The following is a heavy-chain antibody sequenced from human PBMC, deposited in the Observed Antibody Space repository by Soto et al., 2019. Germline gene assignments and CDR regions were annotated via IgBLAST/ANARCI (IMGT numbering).Heavy chain of an antibody. Sequence: SGPTLVNPTETLTLTCALSGFSLTSTRMSVSWIRQSPGKALEWLALIDWDDDKSYATSLKTRLTISRDTSKNQVVLKMTNMDPVDTATYYCARSRVGFDYWGQGTLVTVSS. CDR1: GFSLTSTRMS. CDR2: IDWDDDK. J-gene: IGHJ4*02. D-gene: IGHD1-26*01. CDR3: ARSRVGFDY. V-gene: IGHV2-70*13.